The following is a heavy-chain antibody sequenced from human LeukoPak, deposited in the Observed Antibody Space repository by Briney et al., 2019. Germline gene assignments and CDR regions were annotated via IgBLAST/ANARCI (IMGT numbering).Heavy chain of an antibody. CDR2: IYHSGST. CDR3: ARNAYYDSSGYSNYFQH. D-gene: IGHD3-22*01. CDR1: GYSISSGYY. J-gene: IGHJ1*01. V-gene: IGHV4-38-2*02. Sequence: SETLSLTCTVSGYSISSGYYWGWIRQPPGKGLEWIGSIYHSGSTYYNPSLKSRVTISVDTSKNQFSLKLSSVTAADTAVYYCARNAYYDSSGYSNYFQHWGQGTLVTVSS.